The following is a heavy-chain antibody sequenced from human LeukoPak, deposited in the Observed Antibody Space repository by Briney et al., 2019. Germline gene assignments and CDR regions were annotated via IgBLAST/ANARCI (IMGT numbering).Heavy chain of an antibody. V-gene: IGHV4-59*01. J-gene: IGHJ4*02. CDR2: IYFSGST. CDR3: ARGGASSDY. CDR1: GGSISSYY. Sequence: SETLSLTCTVSGGSISSYYWSWIRQPPGKGLEWIGYIYFSGSTNYNPSLKSRVTISVDTSKNQFSLKLSSVTAADTAVYYCARGGASSDYWGQGTLVTVSS.